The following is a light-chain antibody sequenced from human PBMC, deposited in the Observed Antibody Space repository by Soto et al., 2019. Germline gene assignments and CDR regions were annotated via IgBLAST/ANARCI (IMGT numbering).Light chain of an antibody. CDR2: AAS. CDR3: QQSYVIPWT. Sequence: IQATPPPSSLAASVGGRFTITCQASQGLSNYLNWYQQKPGKAPKLLIYAASSLQSGVPSRFSGSGSGTDFTLTINSLQPEDFATYYCQQSYVIPWTFGQGTKVDIK. V-gene: IGKV1-39*01. CDR1: QGLSNY. J-gene: IGKJ1*01.